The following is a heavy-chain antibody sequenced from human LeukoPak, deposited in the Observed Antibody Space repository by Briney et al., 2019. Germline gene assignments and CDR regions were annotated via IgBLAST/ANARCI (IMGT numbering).Heavy chain of an antibody. V-gene: IGHV3-23*01. Sequence: PGGSLRLSRAASGFTFSYYAMSWVRQAAGKGLEWVSGISDTGRRTYYTDSVQGRFTISRDESKKTVYLLMNTLRAEDTAVYFCARHDSFIPYGGQGTLFAVSP. CDR3: ARHDSFIPY. CDR1: GFTFSYYA. D-gene: IGHD3-16*02. J-gene: IGHJ4*02. CDR2: ISDTGRRT.